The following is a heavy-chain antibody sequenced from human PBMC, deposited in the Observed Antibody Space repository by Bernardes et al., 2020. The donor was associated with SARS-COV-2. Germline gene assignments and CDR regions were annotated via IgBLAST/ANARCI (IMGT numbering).Heavy chain of an antibody. CDR2: INHSGST. CDR1: GGSFSGYY. J-gene: IGHJ6*02. V-gene: IGHV4-34*01. D-gene: IGHD6-6*01. Sequence: SETLSLTCAVYGGSFSGYYWSWIRQPPGKGLEWIGEINHSGSTNYNPSLKSRVTISVDTSKNQFSLKLSSVTAADTAVYYCAREYMDGVYYGMDVWGQGTTVTVSS. CDR3: AREYMDGVYYGMDV.